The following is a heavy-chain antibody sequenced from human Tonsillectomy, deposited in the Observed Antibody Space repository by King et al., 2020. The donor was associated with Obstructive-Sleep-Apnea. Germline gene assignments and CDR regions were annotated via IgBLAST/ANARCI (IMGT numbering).Heavy chain of an antibody. J-gene: IGHJ4*02. V-gene: IGHV1-69*12. CDR2: IIPLFGTA. D-gene: IGHD3-10*01. CDR3: ARGFXXGSYSLYYFDY. Sequence: QLVQSGAEVKKPGSSVKVSCKASGGTFSSYAISWVRQAPGQGLEWMGGIIPLFGTAKYAQKYQGRVTITADESTSTAYMELSSLRSEDTAVYYCARGFXXGSYSLYYFDYXGQGTLVTVSS. CDR1: GGTFSSYA.